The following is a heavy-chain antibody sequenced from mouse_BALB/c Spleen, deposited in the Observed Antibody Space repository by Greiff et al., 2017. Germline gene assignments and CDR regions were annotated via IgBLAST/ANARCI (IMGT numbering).Heavy chain of an antibody. J-gene: IGHJ2*01. CDR3: VRRGSFDY. V-gene: IGHV10-1*02. Sequence: EVQRVESGGGLVQPKGSLKLSCAASGFTFNTYAMNWVRQAPGKGLEWVARIRSKSNNYATYYADSVKDRFTISRDDSQSMLYLQMNNLKTEDTAMYYCVRRGSFDYWGQGTTLTVSS. CDR1: GFTFNTYA. CDR2: IRSKSNNYAT.